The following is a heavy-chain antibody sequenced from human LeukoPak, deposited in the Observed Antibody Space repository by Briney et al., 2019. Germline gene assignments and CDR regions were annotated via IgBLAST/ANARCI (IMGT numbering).Heavy chain of an antibody. Sequence: PGGSLRLSCAASGFTLSDHGMHWVRQAPGKGLEWVAVIWNDGSKKYYGDSVKGRFTISRDTSKNTLDLQMDSLRVEDTAVYYCARGRAGDYFDYWGQGTLVTVSS. CDR1: GFTLSDHG. J-gene: IGHJ4*02. CDR2: IWNDGSKK. V-gene: IGHV3-33*01. CDR3: ARGRAGDYFDY.